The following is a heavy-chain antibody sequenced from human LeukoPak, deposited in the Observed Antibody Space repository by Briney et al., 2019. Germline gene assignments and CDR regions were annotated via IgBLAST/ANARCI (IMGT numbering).Heavy chain of an antibody. CDR3: ARVSRDGYNFDY. Sequence: SVKVSCKASGGTFSSYAISWVRQAPGQGLEWMGGIIPIFGTANYAQKFQGRVTITADESTSTAYMELSSLRSEDTAVYYCARVSRDGYNFDYWGQGTLVTVSS. D-gene: IGHD5-24*01. J-gene: IGHJ4*02. CDR2: IIPIFGTA. V-gene: IGHV1-69*13. CDR1: GGTFSSYA.